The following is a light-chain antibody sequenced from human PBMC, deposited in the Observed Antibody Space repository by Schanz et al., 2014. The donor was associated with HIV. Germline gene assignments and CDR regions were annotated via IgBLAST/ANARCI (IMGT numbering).Light chain of an antibody. V-gene: IGKV3-20*01. CDR1: QSVSSSY. J-gene: IGKJ1*01. CDR2: GAS. Sequence: ESVLTQSPGTLSLSPGDRATLSCRASQSVSSSYLAWYQQKPGQAPRLLIYGASSRAIGIPDRFSGSGSGTDFTLTISRLEPEDFAVYYCQQYGSSPTFGQGTRVEIK. CDR3: QQYGSSPT.